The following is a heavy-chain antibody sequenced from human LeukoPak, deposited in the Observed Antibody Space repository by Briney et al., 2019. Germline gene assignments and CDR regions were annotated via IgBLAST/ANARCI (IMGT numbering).Heavy chain of an antibody. D-gene: IGHD3-22*01. V-gene: IGHV3-74*01. CDR1: GFTFRNYW. Sequence: GGSLRLSCEGSGFTFRNYWMHWVRHVPGKGLVWVSRINRDGSTTSYADSVKGRFTISRDNAKNTLNLQMNSLRGEDTAVYYCARVFDSYYYDSGKFDYWGLGTLVTVSS. J-gene: IGHJ4*02. CDR2: INRDGSTT. CDR3: ARVFDSYYYDSGKFDY.